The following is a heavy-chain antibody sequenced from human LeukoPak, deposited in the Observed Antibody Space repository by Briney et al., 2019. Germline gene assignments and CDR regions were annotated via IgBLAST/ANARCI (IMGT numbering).Heavy chain of an antibody. D-gene: IGHD1-1*01. CDR2: IKQDGSEK. Sequence: GGSLRLSCAASGFTFSSYWMSWVRQAPGKGLEWVANIKQDGSEKYYVDSVKGRFTISRDNAKNSLFLQMNSLGAEDTAVYYCVRDLEGYDYWGQGTLVTVSS. J-gene: IGHJ4*02. CDR3: VRDLEGYDY. V-gene: IGHV3-7*01. CDR1: GFTFSSYW.